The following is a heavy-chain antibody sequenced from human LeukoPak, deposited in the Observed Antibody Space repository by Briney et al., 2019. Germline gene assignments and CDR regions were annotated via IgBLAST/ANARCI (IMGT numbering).Heavy chain of an antibody. V-gene: IGHV4-39*07. CDR2: IYHSGST. CDR1: GGSISSSSYY. CDR3: ARGRPTDYYGSGSYYDY. D-gene: IGHD3-10*01. Sequence: SETLSLTCILSGGSISSSSYYWGWIRQPPGKGLEWIGSIYHSGSTYYNPSLKSRVTISVDTSKNQFSLKLSSVTAADTAVYYCARGRPTDYYGSGSYYDYWGQGTLVTVSS. J-gene: IGHJ4*02.